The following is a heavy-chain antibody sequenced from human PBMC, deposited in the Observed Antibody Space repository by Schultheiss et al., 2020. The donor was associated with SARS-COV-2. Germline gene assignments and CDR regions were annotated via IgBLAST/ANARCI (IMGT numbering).Heavy chain of an antibody. Sequence: SGPTLVKPTQTLTLTCTFSWFSLSTSGMCVSWIRQPPGKALEWLARIDWDDDKFYSTSLKTRLTISKDTSKNQVVLTMANMDPVDTATYYCAHSDSLGYCSGSDCFLKRFDPWGQGTLVTVSS. J-gene: IGHJ5*02. V-gene: IGHV2-70*12. CDR1: WFSLSTSGMC. CDR2: IDWDDDK. CDR3: AHSDSLGYCSGSDCFLKRFDP. D-gene: IGHD2-15*01.